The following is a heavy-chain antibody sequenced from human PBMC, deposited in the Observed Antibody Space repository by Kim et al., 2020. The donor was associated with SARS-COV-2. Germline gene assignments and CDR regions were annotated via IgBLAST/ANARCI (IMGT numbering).Heavy chain of an antibody. CDR3: ARKHYDSSGYYYLDY. Sequence: ASVKVSCKASGYTFTSYAMHWVRQAPGQRLEWMGWINAGNGNTKYSQKFQGRVTITRDTSASTAYMELSSLRSEDTAVYYCARKHYDSSGYYYLDYWGQGTLVTVSS. CDR2: INAGNGNT. J-gene: IGHJ4*02. D-gene: IGHD3-22*01. CDR1: GYTFTSYA. V-gene: IGHV1-3*01.